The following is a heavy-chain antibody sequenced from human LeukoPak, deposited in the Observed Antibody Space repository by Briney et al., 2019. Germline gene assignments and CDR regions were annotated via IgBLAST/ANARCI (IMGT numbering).Heavy chain of an antibody. CDR1: GGSISSGSYY. CDR3: ARVSSGWYGWYFDL. V-gene: IGHV4-61*02. Sequence: SQTLSLTCTVSGGSISSGSYYWSWIRQPAGKGLEWIGRIYTSGSTNYNPSLKSRVTISVDTSKNQFSLKLSSVTAADTAVYYCARVSSGWYGWYFDLWGRGTLVTVSS. J-gene: IGHJ2*01. CDR2: IYTSGST. D-gene: IGHD6-19*01.